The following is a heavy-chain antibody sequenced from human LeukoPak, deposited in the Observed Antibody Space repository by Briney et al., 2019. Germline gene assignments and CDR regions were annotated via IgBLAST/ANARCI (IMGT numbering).Heavy chain of an antibody. J-gene: IGHJ5*02. CDR3: AREQQGFGELSQWFDP. CDR2: IYYSGST. Sequence: SETLSLTCTVSGGSISSYYWSWIRQPPGKGLEWIGYIYYSGSTNYNPSLKSRVTISVDTSKNQFSLKLSSVTAADTAVYYCAREQQGFGELSQWFDPWGQGTLVTVSS. D-gene: IGHD3-10*01. V-gene: IGHV4-59*01. CDR1: GGSISSYY.